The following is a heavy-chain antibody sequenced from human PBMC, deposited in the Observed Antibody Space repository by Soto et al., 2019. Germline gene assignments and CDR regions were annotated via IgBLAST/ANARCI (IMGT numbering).Heavy chain of an antibody. CDR1: GGSISSNY. J-gene: IGHJ3*02. Sequence: SETLSLTCTVSGGSISSNYWTWIRQPPGKGLEWIGYVYYSGTTNYNPSLKSRVTILLDTSKNQFSLRLSSVTAADTAVYYCARGRGGTYDAFDIWGQGTLVTVSS. CDR3: ARGRGGTYDAFDI. CDR2: VYYSGTT. V-gene: IGHV4-59*01. D-gene: IGHD1-26*01.